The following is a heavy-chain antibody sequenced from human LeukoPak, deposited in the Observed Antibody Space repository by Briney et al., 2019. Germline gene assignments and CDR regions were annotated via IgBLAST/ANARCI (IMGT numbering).Heavy chain of an antibody. V-gene: IGHV3-15*01. CDR3: TTDIPTDGTGY. J-gene: IGHJ4*02. CDR2: IKSKSDGGTT. CDR1: GFSFSNAR. D-gene: IGHD6-13*01. Sequence: GGSLRLSCAASGFSFSNARMYWVRQAPGKGLEWVGRIKSKSDGGTTDYAAPVKGRFTISRDDSKNTLYLQMNSLKTEDTAVYYCTTDIPTDGTGYWGQGTLVTVSS.